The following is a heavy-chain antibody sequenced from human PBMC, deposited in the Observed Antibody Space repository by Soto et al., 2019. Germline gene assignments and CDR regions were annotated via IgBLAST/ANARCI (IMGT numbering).Heavy chain of an antibody. CDR3: AAEYNWNEG. CDR2: MSGSGSTT. CDR1: GFTFSNYA. J-gene: IGHJ4*02. Sequence: GGSLRLSCAASGFTFSNYAMSWVRRAPGKGLEWVSGMSGSGSTTHYADSVKGRFTISRDNSKNTLYLQMNSLRAEDTAVYYCAAEYNWNEGWGQGTLVTVSS. D-gene: IGHD1-20*01. V-gene: IGHV3-23*01.